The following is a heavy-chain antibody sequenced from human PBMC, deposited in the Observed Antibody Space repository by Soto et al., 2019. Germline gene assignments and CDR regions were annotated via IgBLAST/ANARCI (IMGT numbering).Heavy chain of an antibody. V-gene: IGHV1-18*01. Sequence: QVQLVQSGAEVKKPGASVKVSCKTSGYTFTNYHISWVRQAPGQGLEWMGWISAYNTNTNYAQKFQGRVTMTTDTLTSTAYMELRSLRSDDTAVHYCARDTPPTDYWGQGTLVTVSS. J-gene: IGHJ4*02. CDR1: GYTFTNYH. CDR3: ARDTPPTDY. CDR2: ISAYNTNT.